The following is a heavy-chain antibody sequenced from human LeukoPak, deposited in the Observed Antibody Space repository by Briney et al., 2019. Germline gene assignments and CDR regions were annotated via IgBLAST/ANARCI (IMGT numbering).Heavy chain of an antibody. D-gene: IGHD1-1*01. J-gene: IGHJ4*02. CDR1: EFTFSSYG. V-gene: IGHV3-33*01. CDR3: AREGAGRRFVY. Sequence: AGGSLRLSCAASEFTFSSYGMHWVRQAPGKGLEWVAVIWYDGSNKYYADSVKGRFTISRDNSKNTLYLQMNSLRAEDTAVYYCAREGAGRRFVYWGQGTLVTVSS. CDR2: IWYDGSNK.